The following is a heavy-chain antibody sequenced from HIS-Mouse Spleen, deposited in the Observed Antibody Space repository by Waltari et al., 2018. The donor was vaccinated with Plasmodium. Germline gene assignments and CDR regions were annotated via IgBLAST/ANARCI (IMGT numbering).Heavy chain of an antibody. CDR2: IHSRGST. CDR1: GGSISRSCYY. D-gene: IGHD1-7*01. J-gene: IGHJ4*02. Sequence: QLQLQESGPGLVKPSETLSLTCTVPGGSISRSCYYWGWIRQPPGKGLEWIGSIHSRGSTYYNPSLKSRVTISVDTSKNQFSLKLSSVTAADTAVYYCARDRITGTSYIDYWGQGTLVTVSS. CDR3: ARDRITGTSYIDY. V-gene: IGHV4-39*07.